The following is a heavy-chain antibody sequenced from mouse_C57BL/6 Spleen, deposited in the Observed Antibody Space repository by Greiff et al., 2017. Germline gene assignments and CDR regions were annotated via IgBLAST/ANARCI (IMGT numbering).Heavy chain of an antibody. CDR3: ARQNYSNYYFDY. CDR2: ISSGGSYT. Sequence: EVMLVESGGDLVKPGGSLKLSCAASGFTFSSYGMSWVRQTPDKRLEWVATISSGGSYTYYPDSVKGRFTISRDNAKKTLYLQMSSLKSEDTAMYYCARQNYSNYYFDYWGQGTTLTVSS. D-gene: IGHD2-5*01. J-gene: IGHJ2*01. CDR1: GFTFSSYG. V-gene: IGHV5-6*01.